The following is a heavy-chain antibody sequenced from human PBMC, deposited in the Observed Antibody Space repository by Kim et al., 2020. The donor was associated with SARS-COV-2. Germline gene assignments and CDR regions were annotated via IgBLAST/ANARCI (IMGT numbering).Heavy chain of an antibody. CDR1: GGSFSGYY. J-gene: IGHJ4*02. V-gene: IGHV4-34*01. CDR3: ARGNTVTFDY. D-gene: IGHD4-17*01. Sequence: SETLSLTCAVYGGSFSGYYWSWIRQPPGKGLEWIGEINHSGSTNYNPSLKSRVTISVDTSKNQFSLKLSSVTAADTAVYYCARGNTVTFDYWGQGTPVTV. CDR2: INHSGST.